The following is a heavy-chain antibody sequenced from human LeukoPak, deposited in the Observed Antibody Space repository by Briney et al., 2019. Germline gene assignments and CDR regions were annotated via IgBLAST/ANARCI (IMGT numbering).Heavy chain of an antibody. J-gene: IGHJ4*02. Sequence: GGSLRLSCAASGFTFSDYYMSWIRQAPGKGLEWVSYISNSGSTIYYADSVKGRFTISRDNAKNSLYLQMNSLRAEDTAVYYCARIAVAGANDYWGQGTLVTVSS. CDR2: ISNSGSTI. CDR1: GFTFSDYY. CDR3: ARIAVAGANDY. V-gene: IGHV3-11*04. D-gene: IGHD6-19*01.